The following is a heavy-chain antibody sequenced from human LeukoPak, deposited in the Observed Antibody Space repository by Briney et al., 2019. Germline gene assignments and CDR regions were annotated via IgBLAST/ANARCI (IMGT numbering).Heavy chain of an antibody. CDR1: GFTFSSYS. Sequence: GGSLRLSCAASGFTFSSYSMNWVRQAPGKGLEWVSSISSSSSYIYYADSVKGRFTISRDNAKNSLYLQMNSLRAEDTAIYYCARDRRSPSGYISDYWGQGTLVTVSS. D-gene: IGHD5-12*01. CDR2: ISSSSSYI. V-gene: IGHV3-21*01. CDR3: ARDRRSPSGYISDY. J-gene: IGHJ4*02.